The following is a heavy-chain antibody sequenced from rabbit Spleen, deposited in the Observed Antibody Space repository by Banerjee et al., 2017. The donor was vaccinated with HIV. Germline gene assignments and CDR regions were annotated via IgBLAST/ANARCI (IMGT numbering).Heavy chain of an antibody. CDR3: ARDAATSFSSYGMDL. J-gene: IGHJ6*01. V-gene: IGHV1S40*01. D-gene: IGHD8-1*01. CDR2: IAGSSSGFA. CDR1: GFSFSSSDY. Sequence: QSLEESGGDLVKPGASLTLTCKASGFSFSSSDYMCWVRQAPGKGLEWISCIAGSSSGFAYSATWATGRFTCSKTSSTTVTLQMTSLTAADTATYFCARDAATSFSSYGMDLWGPGTLVTVS.